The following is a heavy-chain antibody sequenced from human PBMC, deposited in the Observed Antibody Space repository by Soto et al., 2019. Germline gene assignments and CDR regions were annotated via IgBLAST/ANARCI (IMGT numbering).Heavy chain of an antibody. CDR2: ISYGGST. Sequence: QVQLQESGPGLVKPSQTLSLTCTVSGGSINSGGYCWSWIRQHPGKGLDWIGCISYGGSTSYNPSLKSRVTISVDTSKNQFYLKLTSVTAADTAVYYCSRGILVWGQGALITASS. CDR1: GGSINSGGYC. J-gene: IGHJ4*02. V-gene: IGHV4-31*03. D-gene: IGHD5-18*01. CDR3: SRGILV.